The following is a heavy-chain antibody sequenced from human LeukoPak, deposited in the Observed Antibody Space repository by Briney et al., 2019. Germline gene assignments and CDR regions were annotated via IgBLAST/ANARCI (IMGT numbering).Heavy chain of an antibody. J-gene: IGHJ4*02. D-gene: IGHD4-17*01. V-gene: IGHV3-23*01. CDR3: ARLDDYGDYVAFDY. Sequence: GGSLRLSCAASGFTFSSYGMSWVRQAPGKGLEWVSSISSSGGSTYYADSVKGRFTISRDNSKNTLYLQMNSLRAEDTAVYYCARLDDYGDYVAFDYWGQGTLVTVSS. CDR2: ISSSGGST. CDR1: GFTFSSYG.